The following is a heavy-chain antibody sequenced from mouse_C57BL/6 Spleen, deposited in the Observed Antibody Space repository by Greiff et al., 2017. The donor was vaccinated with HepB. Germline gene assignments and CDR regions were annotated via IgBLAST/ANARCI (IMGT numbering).Heavy chain of an antibody. D-gene: IGHD3-2*02. CDR2: IDPSDSET. Sequence: QVQLQQPGAELVRPGSSVKLSCKASGYTFTSYWMHWVKQRPIQGLEWIGNIDPSDSETHYNQKFKDKATLTVDKSSSTAYMQLSSLTSEDSAVYYCARGAGSGYPVAYWGQGTLVTVSA. J-gene: IGHJ3*01. V-gene: IGHV1-52*01. CDR1: GYTFTSYW. CDR3: ARGAGSGYPVAY.